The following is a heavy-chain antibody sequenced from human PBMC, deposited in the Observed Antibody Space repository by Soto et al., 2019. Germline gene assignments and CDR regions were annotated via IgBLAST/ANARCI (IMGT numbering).Heavy chain of an antibody. CDR3: ARHGTYYYDSTGYYFFDY. V-gene: IGHV4-39*01. CDR1: GASISPVSYY. Sequence: PSETLSLICTVSGASISPVSYYWAWIRQPPGQGLEWIGTIYSGGIAYYNPSLNSRVTMSIDMSKNQLSVEVRSVTAADTAMYYCARHGTYYYDSTGYYFFDYWGQGTLVTSPQ. J-gene: IGHJ4*02. D-gene: IGHD3-22*01. CDR2: IYSGGIA.